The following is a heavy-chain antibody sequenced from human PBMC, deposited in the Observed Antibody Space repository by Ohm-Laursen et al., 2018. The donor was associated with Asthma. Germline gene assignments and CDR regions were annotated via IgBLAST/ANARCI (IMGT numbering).Heavy chain of an antibody. D-gene: IGHD3-3*01. CDR1: GFTFRSYA. CDR2: GGSYYDGGLK. CDR3: ARDVMEWYLPAFDF. Sequence: RSLRLSCAASGFTFRSYAMHWVRQAPGKGLEWVAVGGSYYDGGLKYNADSVNGRFTVSRDDSKNTLYLQMNSLRPDDTAVYYCARDVMEWYLPAFDFWGQGTLVTVSS. J-gene: IGHJ4*02. V-gene: IGHV3-30-3*01.